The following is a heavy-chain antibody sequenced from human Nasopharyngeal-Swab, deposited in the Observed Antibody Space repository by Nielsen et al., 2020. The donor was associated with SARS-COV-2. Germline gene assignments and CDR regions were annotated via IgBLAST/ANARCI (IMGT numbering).Heavy chain of an antibody. J-gene: IGHJ6*02. V-gene: IGHV4-31*03. D-gene: IGHD5-18*01. CDR3: ARRYSYGMDV. CDR1: GGSISSGGYY. Sequence: SETLSLTCTVSGGSISSGGYYWSWVGQCPGKGREWIGYIYYSGETYYNPSLKSRVTISVDTSKNQFSLKLSSVTAADTAVYYCARRYSYGMDVWGQGTTVTVSS. CDR2: IYYSGET.